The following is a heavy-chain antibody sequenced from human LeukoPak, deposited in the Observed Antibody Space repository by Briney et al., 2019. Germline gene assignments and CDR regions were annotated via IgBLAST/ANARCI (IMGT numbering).Heavy chain of an antibody. CDR3: ARGGPYGDYGNYYYYGMDV. J-gene: IGHJ6*02. V-gene: IGHV1-18*01. CDR2: ISAYNGNT. Sequence: ASVKVSCKASGYTLTSYGISWVRQAPGQGLEWMGWISAYNGNTNYAQKLQGRVTMTTDTSTSTAYMELRSLRSDDTAVYYCARGGPYGDYGNYYYYGMDVWGQGTTVTVSS. CDR1: GYTLTSYG. D-gene: IGHD4-17*01.